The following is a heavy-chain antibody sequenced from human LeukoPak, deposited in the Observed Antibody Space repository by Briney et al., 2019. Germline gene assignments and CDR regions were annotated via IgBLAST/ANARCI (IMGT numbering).Heavy chain of an antibody. Sequence: SETLSLTCTVSGGSISSYYWSWIRQPPGKGLEWIGYIYYSGSTNYDPSLKSRVTISVDTSKNQFPLKLSSVTAADTAVYYCARDGGVVTSYYYYYYGMDVWGQGTTVTVSS. CDR3: ARDGGVVTSYYYYYYGMDV. CDR1: GGSISSYY. CDR2: IYYSGST. V-gene: IGHV4-59*01. D-gene: IGHD2-21*02. J-gene: IGHJ6*02.